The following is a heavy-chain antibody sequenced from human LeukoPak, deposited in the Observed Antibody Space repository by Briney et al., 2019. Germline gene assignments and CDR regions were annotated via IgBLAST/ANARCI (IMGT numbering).Heavy chain of an antibody. CDR1: GYTFTGYY. D-gene: IGHD6-19*01. CDR3: AREKTQIAVAGRGGFDY. CDR2: INPNSGGT. V-gene: IGHV1-2*02. Sequence: GASVKVSCKASGYTFTGYYMHWVRQAPGQGLEWMGWINPNSGGTNYAQKFQGRVTMTRDTSISTVYMELSSLRSEDTAVYYCAREKTQIAVAGRGGFDYWGQGTLVTVSS. J-gene: IGHJ4*02.